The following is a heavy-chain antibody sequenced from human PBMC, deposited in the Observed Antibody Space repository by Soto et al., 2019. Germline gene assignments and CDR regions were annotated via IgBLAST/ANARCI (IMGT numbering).Heavy chain of an antibody. V-gene: IGHV3-48*01. CDR1: GFTFSSYS. CDR2: ISSSSSTN. Sequence: EVQLVESGGGLVQPGGSLRLSCAASGFTFSSYSMNWVRQAPGKGLEWVSYISSSSSTNYHADSVKGRFTITRDNAKNSLYLQMSSLRAEDAAVYYCALSYYVSGTSFDYWGQGTLVTVSS. J-gene: IGHJ4*02. D-gene: IGHD3-10*01. CDR3: ALSYYVSGTSFDY.